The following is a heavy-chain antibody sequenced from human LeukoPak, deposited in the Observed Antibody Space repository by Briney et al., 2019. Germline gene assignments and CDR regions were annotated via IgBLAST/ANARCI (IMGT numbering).Heavy chain of an antibody. J-gene: IGHJ4*02. V-gene: IGHV3-11*01. D-gene: IGHD5-12*01. CDR2: TGGLRNTT. CDR1: GFTFSDYY. CDR3: VRVATTPDY. Sequence: GGSLRLSCAASGFTFSDYYMSWIRQAPGKGLEWVAYTGGLRNTTYYADSVKGLFTIFRDIAKNSLFLQMDSLRAEDTALYYCVRVATTPDYWGQGTLVTVSS.